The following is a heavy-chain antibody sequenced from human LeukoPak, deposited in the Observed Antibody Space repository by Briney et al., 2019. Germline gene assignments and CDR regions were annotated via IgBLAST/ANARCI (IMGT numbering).Heavy chain of an antibody. Sequence: GGSLRLSCAASGFTFSSFWMSWVRQAPGKGLEYVANIMQDGSEKNYGDSVKGRFTISRDNAKNSLYLQMNSLRAEDTALYYCAREVYSSSRRADAFDIWGQGTMVTVSS. V-gene: IGHV3-7*01. CDR2: IMQDGSEK. D-gene: IGHD6-13*01. J-gene: IGHJ3*02. CDR1: GFTFSSFW. CDR3: AREVYSSSRRADAFDI.